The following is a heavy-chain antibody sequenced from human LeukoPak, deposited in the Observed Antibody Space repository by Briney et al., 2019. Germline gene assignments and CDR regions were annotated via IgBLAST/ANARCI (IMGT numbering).Heavy chain of an antibody. D-gene: IGHD3-9*01. V-gene: IGHV1-24*01. Sequence: ASVKVSCKVSGYTLTELSMHWVRQAPGKGLEWMGGFDPEDGETIYAQKFQGRVTMTEDTSTDTAYMELSSLRSEDTAVYYCATTQYYDILTGYPRYWFDPWGQGTLVTVSS. CDR3: ATTQYYDILTGYPRYWFDP. CDR2: FDPEDGET. CDR1: GYTLTELS. J-gene: IGHJ5*02.